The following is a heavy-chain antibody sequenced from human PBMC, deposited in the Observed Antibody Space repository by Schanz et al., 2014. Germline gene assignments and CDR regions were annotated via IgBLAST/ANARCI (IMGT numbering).Heavy chain of an antibody. V-gene: IGHV3-21*01. CDR2: ISSSSSYI. Sequence: EVQLVESGGGLVKPGGSLSLSFAPSDLPFSTKGMTGVGQAPGKGLEWVSYISSSSSYIYYADSIKGRFTISRDNAKNSLYLQMNSLRAEDTAVYYCAKDLISGWSGFDYWGQGTLVTVSS. CDR1: DLPFSTKG. CDR3: AKDLISGWSGFDY. J-gene: IGHJ4*02. D-gene: IGHD6-19*01.